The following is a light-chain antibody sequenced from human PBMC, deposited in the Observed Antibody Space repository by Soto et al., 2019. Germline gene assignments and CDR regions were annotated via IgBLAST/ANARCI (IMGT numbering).Light chain of an antibody. CDR3: QQFNSYPPHT. Sequence: AIQLTQSPSSLSASVGDRVTITCRASQGISSALAWYQQKPGKAPKLLIYDASSLESGVPSRFSGSGSGTDFTLTISSLQPEDFATYYCQQFNSYPPHTFGQGTKLEIK. J-gene: IGKJ2*01. V-gene: IGKV1-13*02. CDR1: QGISSA. CDR2: DAS.